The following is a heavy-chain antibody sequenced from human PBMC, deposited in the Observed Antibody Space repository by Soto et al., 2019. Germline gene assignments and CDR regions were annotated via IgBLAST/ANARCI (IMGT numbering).Heavy chain of an antibody. V-gene: IGHV1-69*01. Sequence: QVQLVQSGAEVKKPGSSVKVSCKASGGTFSSYAISWVRQAPGQGLEWMGGIIPIFGTANYAQKFQGRVTITADESTSTAYMELSSLRPEDTAVYYCFTVLVDAAAPHGAYYYYGMDVWGQGTTVTVSS. CDR2: IIPIFGTA. D-gene: IGHD6-13*01. CDR3: FTVLVDAAAPHGAYYYYGMDV. CDR1: GGTFSSYA. J-gene: IGHJ6*02.